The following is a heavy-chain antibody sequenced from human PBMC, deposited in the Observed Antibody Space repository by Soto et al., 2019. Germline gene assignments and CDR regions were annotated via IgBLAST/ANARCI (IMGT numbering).Heavy chain of an antibody. V-gene: IGHV3-23*01. J-gene: IGHJ3*02. CDR3: AKRVSQQLILGAFDS. Sequence: EVQLLESGGGLVQPGGSLRLSCAASGFTLSSYAMSWVRQAPGRGLELVSGISTGGSGTFYADSVKGRFSISRDKSKNTLYLQMNSHRAAYTAIYYCAKRVSQQLILGAFDSGGLGKIVTVAS. CDR2: ISTGGSGT. D-gene: IGHD6-13*01. CDR1: GFTLSSYA.